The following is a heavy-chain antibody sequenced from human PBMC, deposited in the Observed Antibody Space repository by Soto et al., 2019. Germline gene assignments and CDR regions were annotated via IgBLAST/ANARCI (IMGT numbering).Heavy chain of an antibody. CDR3: ARDLTSDTAMA. J-gene: IGHJ4*02. CDR1: GFTFSSYG. CDR2: IWYDGSNK. D-gene: IGHD5-18*01. Sequence: GGSLRLSCAASGFTFSSYGMHWVRQAPGKGLEWVAVIWYDGSNKYYADSVKGRFTISRDNSKNTLYLQMNSLRAEDTAVYYCARDLTSDTAMAWGQGTLVTVSS. V-gene: IGHV3-33*01.